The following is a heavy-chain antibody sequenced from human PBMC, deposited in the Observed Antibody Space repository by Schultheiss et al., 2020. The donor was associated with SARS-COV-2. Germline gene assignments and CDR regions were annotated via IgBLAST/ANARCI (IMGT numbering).Heavy chain of an antibody. J-gene: IGHJ5*02. CDR1: GGTFSSYA. CDR3: ARHCSSTSCYTDWFDP. Sequence: ASVKVSCKASGGTFSSYAISWVRQAPGQGLEWMGRINPNSGGTNYAQKFQGRVTMTRDTSISTAYMELSRLRSDDTAVYYCARHCSSTSCYTDWFDPWGQGTLVTVSS. D-gene: IGHD2-2*02. CDR2: INPNSGGT. V-gene: IGHV1-2*06.